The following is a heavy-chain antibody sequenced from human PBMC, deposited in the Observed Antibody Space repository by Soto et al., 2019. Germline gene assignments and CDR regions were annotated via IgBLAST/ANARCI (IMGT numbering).Heavy chain of an antibody. D-gene: IGHD6-19*01. CDR3: ARLGSSGWYQGSYFDY. CDR2: ILYSGST. Sequence: SETLSLTCIVSGGSITRNNHYWGLIRQSPGKGLEWIGSILYSGSTNYNPSLKSRVTLSVETSKNQFSLKMSSVTAADTALYYCARLGSSGWYQGSYFDYWGQGTLVTVSS. V-gene: IGHV4-39*01. CDR1: GGSITRNNHY. J-gene: IGHJ4*02.